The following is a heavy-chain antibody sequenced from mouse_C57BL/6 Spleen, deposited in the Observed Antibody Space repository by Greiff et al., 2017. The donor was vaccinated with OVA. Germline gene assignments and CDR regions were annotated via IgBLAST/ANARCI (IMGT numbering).Heavy chain of an antibody. CDR2: IWGVGST. CDR3: ASRRGSSYSYYAMDY. Sequence: VHLVESGPGLVAPSQSLSITCTVSGFSLTSYGVDWVRQSPGKGLEWLGVIWGVGSTNYNSALKSRLSISKDNSKSQVFLKMNSLQTDDTAMYYCASRRGSSYSYYAMDYWGQGTSVTVSS. J-gene: IGHJ4*01. V-gene: IGHV2-6*01. CDR1: GFSLTSYG. D-gene: IGHD1-1*01.